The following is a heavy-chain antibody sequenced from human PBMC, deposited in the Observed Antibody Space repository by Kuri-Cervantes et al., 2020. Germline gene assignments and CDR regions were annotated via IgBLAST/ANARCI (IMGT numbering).Heavy chain of an antibody. D-gene: IGHD3-9*01. Sequence: GESLKISCAASGFTFSTYEMNWVRQAPGKGLEWVSYISSNTIYYADSVKGRFTISRDNSKNTLYLQMNSLRAEDTAVYYCAKDQEQYFDRYCFDYWGQGTLVTVSS. J-gene: IGHJ4*02. V-gene: IGHV3-48*03. CDR1: GFTFSTYE. CDR3: AKDQEQYFDRYCFDY. CDR2: ISSNTI.